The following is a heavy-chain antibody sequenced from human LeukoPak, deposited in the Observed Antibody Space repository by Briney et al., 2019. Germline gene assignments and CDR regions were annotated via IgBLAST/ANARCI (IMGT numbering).Heavy chain of an antibody. V-gene: IGHV1-18*01. CDR1: GCTFTSYG. Sequence: ASVKVSCKASGCTFTSYGISWVRQAPGQGLEWMGWISAYNGNTNYAQKLQGRVTMTTDTSTSTAYMELRSLRSDDTAVYYCARDASSSWRSYYYYYGMDVWGQGTTVTVSS. J-gene: IGHJ6*02. D-gene: IGHD6-13*01. CDR3: ARDASSSWRSYYYYYGMDV. CDR2: ISAYNGNT.